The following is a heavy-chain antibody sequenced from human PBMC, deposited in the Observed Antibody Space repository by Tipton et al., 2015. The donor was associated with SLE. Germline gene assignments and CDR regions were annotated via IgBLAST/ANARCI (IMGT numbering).Heavy chain of an antibody. CDR1: GGSISSGSYY. CDR2: IYYSGST. Sequence: TLSLTCTVSGGSISSGSYYWSWIRQPAGKGLEWIGYIYYSGSTNYNPSLKSRVTISVDTSKNQFSLKLSSVTAADTAVYYCARDLGRSSDAFDIWGQGTMVTVSS. D-gene: IGHD6-6*01. CDR3: ARDLGRSSDAFDI. J-gene: IGHJ3*02. V-gene: IGHV4-61*10.